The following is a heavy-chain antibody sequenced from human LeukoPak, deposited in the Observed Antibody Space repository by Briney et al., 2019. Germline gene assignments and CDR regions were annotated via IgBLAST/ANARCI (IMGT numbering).Heavy chain of an antibody. CDR2: IYYSGST. D-gene: IGHD6-13*01. CDR1: GGSISSYY. J-gene: IGHJ2*01. V-gene: IGHV4-59*01. CDR3: ARSERRIAAAGSYWYFDL. Sequence: SETLSLTCTVSGGSISSYYWSWIRQPPGKGLEWIGYIYYSGSTNYNPSLKRRVTISVDTSKNQFSLKLSSVTAADTAVYYCARSERRIAAAGSYWYFDLWGRGTLVTVSS.